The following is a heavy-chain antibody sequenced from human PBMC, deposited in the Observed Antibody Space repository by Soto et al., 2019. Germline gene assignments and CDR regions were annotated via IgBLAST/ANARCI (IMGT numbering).Heavy chain of an antibody. CDR2: IYYSGNT. D-gene: IGHD1-26*01. J-gene: IGHJ5*02. V-gene: IGHV4-59*01. Sequence: SETLSLTCTVSGGSISSYYWSWIRQPPGKGLEWIGYIYYSGNTNYNHSLKSRVTISVDTSKNQFSLKLSSVTAADTAVYYCSRDQPGIADFNWFEPWGQGTLVTVSA. CDR1: GGSISSYY. CDR3: SRDQPGIADFNWFEP.